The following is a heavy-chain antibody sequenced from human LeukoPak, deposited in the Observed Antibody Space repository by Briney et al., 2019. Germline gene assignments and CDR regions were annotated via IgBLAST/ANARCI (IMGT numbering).Heavy chain of an antibody. Sequence: GGSLRLSCAASGFTFSDYALSWVRQTPGKGLEWVAATTGSSGDTYHADSVKGRFAISRDNSKNTLYLQMNSLRTEDTAVYYCAKTKHYYYMDVWGKGTTVTISS. J-gene: IGHJ6*03. V-gene: IGHV3-23*01. CDR3: AKTKHYYYMDV. CDR2: TTGSSGDT. CDR1: GFTFSDYA.